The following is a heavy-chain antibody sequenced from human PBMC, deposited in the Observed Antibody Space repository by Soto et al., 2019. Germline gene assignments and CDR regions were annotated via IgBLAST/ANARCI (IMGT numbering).Heavy chain of an antibody. V-gene: IGHV4-39*01. J-gene: IGHJ4*02. CDR3: ATSQKGYNWNYFDH. CDR2: VFYTGVT. CDR1: GGSISGSYYY. D-gene: IGHD1-20*01. Sequence: SETLSLTCAASGGSISGSYYYWCWLRQSPGKEPEWIGSVFYTGVTSYNPSLESRVSVSVDTSKNQFSLKVSGVSAADTAVYYCATSQKGYNWNYFDHWGQGALVTVS.